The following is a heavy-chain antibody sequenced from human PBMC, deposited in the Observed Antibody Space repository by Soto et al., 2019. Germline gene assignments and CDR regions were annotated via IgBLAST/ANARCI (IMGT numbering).Heavy chain of an antibody. V-gene: IGHV4-39*01. CDR2: IYYSGST. CDR3: ARRLYYDSSGFEGGGMDL. Sequence: PSEALSLTCTVSGGSIISSSYYWVWIRQPPGKELKWIGSIYYSGSTYYNPSLKRRVTISVDTSKNQFSLKLSSVTAADAAVYYCARRLYYDSSGFEGGGMDLWGHGTTVTVS. D-gene: IGHD3-22*01. CDR1: GGSIISSSYY. J-gene: IGHJ6*02.